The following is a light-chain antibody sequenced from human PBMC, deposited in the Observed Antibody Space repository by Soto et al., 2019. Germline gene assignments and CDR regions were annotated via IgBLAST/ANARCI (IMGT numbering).Light chain of an antibody. Sequence: DLHLTQSPSFLSASVGDRVTITCRPSQAVPNNMAWYQQKPGKPPKLLIYEESTLHSGVPSRFSGRKSGTQFTLTIDSLQPEDFATYYCQQVKTYPRTVGGGTKVEIK. CDR2: EES. CDR3: QQVKTYPRT. J-gene: IGKJ4*01. CDR1: QAVPNN. V-gene: IGKV1-9*01.